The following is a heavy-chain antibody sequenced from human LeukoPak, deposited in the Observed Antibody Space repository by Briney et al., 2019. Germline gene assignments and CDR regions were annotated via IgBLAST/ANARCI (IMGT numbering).Heavy chain of an antibody. J-gene: IGHJ3*02. CDR2: ISAYNGNT. CDR1: GYTFTSYG. Sequence: GASVKVSCKASGYTFTSYGISWVRQAPGQGLEWMGWISAYNGNTNYAQKFQGRVTITTDESTSTAYMELSSLRSEDTAVYYCARDAIAAVYDAFDIWGQGTMVTVSS. CDR3: ARDAIAAVYDAFDI. V-gene: IGHV1-18*01. D-gene: IGHD6-13*01.